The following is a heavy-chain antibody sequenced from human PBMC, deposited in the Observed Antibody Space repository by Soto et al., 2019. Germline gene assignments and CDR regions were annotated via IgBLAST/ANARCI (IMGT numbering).Heavy chain of an antibody. J-gene: IGHJ5*02. V-gene: IGHV4-4*07. CDR1: GGAISTYY. D-gene: IGHD3-3*01. CDR2: IYSSGST. CDR3: ARGQRFSDWFDP. Sequence: SETLSLTCTVSGGAISTYYWTWIRQTAGKGLEWIGRIYSSGSTKYNPALQSRVTMSLDTSNNQFSLRLTPVTAAYTAVYYCARGQRFSDWFDPWGQGTLVTVSS.